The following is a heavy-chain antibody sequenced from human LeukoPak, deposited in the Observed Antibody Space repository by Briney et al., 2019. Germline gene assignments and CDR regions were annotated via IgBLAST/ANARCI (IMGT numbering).Heavy chain of an antibody. D-gene: IGHD1-1*01. J-gene: IGHJ5*01. V-gene: IGHV3-30*02. CDR1: GLTFSNYG. CDR3: AKDEKDDDHANDRNWMDS. Sequence: GGSLRLSCAASGLTFSNYGMHWVRQAPGKGLEWVGFIRFDGRDKYYADSVKGRFTISRDNSKDTLYLQMNSLRAEDTALYYCAKDEKDDDHANDRNWMDSWGQGTLVTVSS. CDR2: IRFDGRDK.